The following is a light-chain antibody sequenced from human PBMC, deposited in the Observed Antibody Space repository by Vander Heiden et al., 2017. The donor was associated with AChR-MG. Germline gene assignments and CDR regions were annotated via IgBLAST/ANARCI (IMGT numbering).Light chain of an antibody. J-gene: IGKJ2*01. CDR2: KVS. CDR1: HSLVYSDGNTY. Sequence: DAVMTQSPLSLAVTLGQPASISCRSSHSLVYSDGNTYLNWFHQRPGQSPRRLIYKVSSRDSGVPDRFSGSGSGTDFTLKISRVEAEDVGVYYCMQGTHWLVYTLGQGTKLEIK. V-gene: IGKV2-30*01. CDR3: MQGTHWLVYT.